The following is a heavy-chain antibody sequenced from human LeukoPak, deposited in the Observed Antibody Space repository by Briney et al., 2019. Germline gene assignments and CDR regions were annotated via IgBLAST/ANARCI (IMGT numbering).Heavy chain of an antibody. CDR2: INPNSGGT. Sequence: ASVTVSCTASGYTFTFYYMHWVRQAPGQGHEWMGWINPNSGGTNYAQKFQGRVTITRDTSISTAYMELSRLRSDVTAVYYCARARYCSGGSCYSGPFDYWGQGTLVTVSS. V-gene: IGHV1-2*02. J-gene: IGHJ4*02. CDR3: ARARYCSGGSCYSGPFDY. CDR1: GYTFTFYY. D-gene: IGHD2-15*01.